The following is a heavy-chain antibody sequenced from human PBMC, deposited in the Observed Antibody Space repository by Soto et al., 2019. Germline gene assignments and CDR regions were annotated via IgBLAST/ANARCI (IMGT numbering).Heavy chain of an antibody. CDR1: GFTFSDYA. J-gene: IGHJ4*02. V-gene: IGHV3-30*18. Sequence: VQLVESGGGVVQPGRSLRLSCAASGFTFSDYAMHWVRQAPGKGLEWVAVVSHDGRNTHYADSVKGLFTISRDSSKNTVSLEMTSLRSEDTAVYYWAKGGRQWLGTSDFIYWGQGALVTVSS. CDR3: AKGGRQWLGTSDFIY. D-gene: IGHD6-19*01. CDR2: VSHDGRNT.